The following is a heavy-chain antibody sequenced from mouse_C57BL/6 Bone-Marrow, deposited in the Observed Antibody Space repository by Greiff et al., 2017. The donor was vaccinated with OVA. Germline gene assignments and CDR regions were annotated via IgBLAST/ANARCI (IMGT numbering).Heavy chain of an antibody. D-gene: IGHD3-2*02. CDR2: ISNGGGST. CDR3: ARQVLWTAQVMDY. J-gene: IGHJ4*01. Sequence: EVKLMESGGGLVQPGGSLKLSCAASGFTFSDYYLYWVRQTPEQRLEWVAYISNGGGSTYYPDTVKGRFTISRDNAKNTLYQQMSRLKSEDTAMYYCARQVLWTAQVMDYWGQGTSVTVSS. CDR1: GFTFSDYY. V-gene: IGHV5-12*01.